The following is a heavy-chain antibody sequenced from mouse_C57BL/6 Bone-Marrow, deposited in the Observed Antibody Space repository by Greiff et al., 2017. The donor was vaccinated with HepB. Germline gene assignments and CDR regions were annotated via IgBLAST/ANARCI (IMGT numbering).Heavy chain of an antibody. CDR2: ISSGGDYI. J-gene: IGHJ2*01. V-gene: IGHV5-9-1*02. CDR1: GFTFSSYA. D-gene: IGHD1-1*01. Sequence: EVMLVESGEGLVKPGGSLKLSCAASGFTFSSYAMSWVRQTPEKRLEWVAYISSGGDYIYYADTVKGRFTISRDNARNTLYLQMSSLKSEDTAMYYCTREGVTVYYFDYWGQGTTLTVSS. CDR3: TREGVTVYYFDY.